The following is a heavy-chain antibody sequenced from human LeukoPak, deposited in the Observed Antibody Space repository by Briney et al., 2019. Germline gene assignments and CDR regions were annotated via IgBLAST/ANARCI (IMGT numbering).Heavy chain of an antibody. CDR1: GGSFSGYY. V-gene: IGHV4-34*01. CDR3: ARGGPGAGWFDGRYNWFDP. Sequence: SETLSLTCAVYGGSFSGYYWSWIRQPPGKGLEWIGEINHSGSTNYNPSLKSRVTISVDTSKNQFSLKLSSVTAADTAVYYCARGGPGAGWFDGRYNWFDPWGQGTLVTVSS. J-gene: IGHJ5*02. CDR2: INHSGST. D-gene: IGHD3-10*01.